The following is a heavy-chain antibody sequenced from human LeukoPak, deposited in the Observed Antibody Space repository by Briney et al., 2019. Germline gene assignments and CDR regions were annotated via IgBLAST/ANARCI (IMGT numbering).Heavy chain of an antibody. Sequence: GGSLRLSCTASGFTFGDYAMSWVRQAPGKGLEWVANIKQDGSEKYYVDSVKGRFTISRDNAKNSLYLQMNSLRAEDTAVYYCARDEYGLYYDSSGLAFDAFDIWGQGTMVTVSS. J-gene: IGHJ3*02. V-gene: IGHV3-7*01. CDR2: IKQDGSEK. CDR3: ARDEYGLYYDSSGLAFDAFDI. CDR1: GFTFGDYA. D-gene: IGHD3-22*01.